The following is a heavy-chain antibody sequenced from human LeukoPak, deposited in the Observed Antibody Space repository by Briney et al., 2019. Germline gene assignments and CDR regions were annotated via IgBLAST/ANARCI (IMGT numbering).Heavy chain of an antibody. CDR3: AREPDSSGYYFGNQYFDL. CDR1: GGTFSSYA. V-gene: IGHV1-69*13. J-gene: IGHJ2*01. CDR2: IIPIFGTA. Sequence: SVKVSCKASGGTFSSYAISWVRQAPGQGLEWMGGIIPIFGTANYAQKFQGRVTITADESTSTAYMELSSLRSEDTAVYYCAREPDSSGYYFGNQYFDLWGRGTLVTVSS. D-gene: IGHD3-22*01.